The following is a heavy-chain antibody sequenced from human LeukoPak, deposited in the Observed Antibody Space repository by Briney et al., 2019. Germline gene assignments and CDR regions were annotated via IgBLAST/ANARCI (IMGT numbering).Heavy chain of an antibody. D-gene: IGHD3-22*01. CDR3: ARVFPSLARLNYYDSSGYYWFDP. V-gene: IGHV4-4*09. CDR2: IYTSGST. Sequence: SETLSLTCTVSGGSISSYYWSWIRQPPGKGLEWIGYIYTSGSTNYNPSLKSRVTISVDTSKNQFSLKLSSVTAADTAVYYCARVFPSLARLNYYDSSGYYWFDPWGQGTLVTVSS. J-gene: IGHJ5*02. CDR1: GGSISSYY.